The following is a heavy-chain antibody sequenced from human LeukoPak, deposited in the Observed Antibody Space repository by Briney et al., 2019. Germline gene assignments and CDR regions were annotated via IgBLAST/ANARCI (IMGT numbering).Heavy chain of an antibody. CDR1: GLAFRSYS. Sequence: TGGSLRLSCAASGLAFRSYSMNWVRQAPGKGLEWVSYISSSSSNIYYADSVKGRFTISRDNAKNTLYLQMNSLRAEDTAVYYCAREDHSNYNYWGQGTLVTVSS. CDR3: AREDHSNYNY. J-gene: IGHJ4*02. CDR2: ISSSSSNI. V-gene: IGHV3-48*01. D-gene: IGHD4-11*01.